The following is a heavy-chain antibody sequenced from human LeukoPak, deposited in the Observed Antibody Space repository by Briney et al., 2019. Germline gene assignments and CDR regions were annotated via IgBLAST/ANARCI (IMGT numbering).Heavy chain of an antibody. CDR1: GFTFSSYA. V-gene: IGHV3-33*01. J-gene: IGHJ4*02. CDR2: IWYDGSNK. CDR3: ARAQVGSGWYNGDY. D-gene: IGHD6-19*01. Sequence: SGRSLRLSCAASGFTFSSYAMHWVRQAPGKGLEWVAVIWYDGSNKYYADSVKGRFTISRDNSKNTLYLQMNSLRAEDTAVYYCARAQVGSGWYNGDYWGQGTLVTVSS.